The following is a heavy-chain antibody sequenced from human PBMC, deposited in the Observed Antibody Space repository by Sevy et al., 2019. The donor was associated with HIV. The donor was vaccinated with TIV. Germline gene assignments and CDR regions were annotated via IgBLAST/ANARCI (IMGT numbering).Heavy chain of an antibody. D-gene: IGHD5-18*01. CDR3: VREGLGGYSYSLDY. V-gene: IGHV3-11*06. J-gene: IGHJ4*01. Sequence: GGSLRLSCSASGFTFSDYYMNWIRQAPGKGLEWISYISFSSNYTMYADSVTGRFTISRDNAKNSLYLQMNSLSAEDTAVYYCVREGLGGYSYSLDYWGHGTLVTVSS. CDR2: ISFSSNYT. CDR1: GFTFSDYY.